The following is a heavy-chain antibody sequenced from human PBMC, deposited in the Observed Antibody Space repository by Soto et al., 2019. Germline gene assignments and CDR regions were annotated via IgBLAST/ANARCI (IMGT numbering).Heavy chain of an antibody. V-gene: IGHV3-30*02. CDR1: GFTFSNYG. D-gene: IGHD6-19*01. Sequence: GGSLRLSCAASGFTFSNYGMHWARQAPGKGLEWVAAILYDGSNKYYADSVKGRFTISRDSSKNTVSLEMTSLRAEDTAVYYCAKGGRQWLVTSDFNYWGQGALVTVSS. CDR2: ILYDGSNK. J-gene: IGHJ4*02. CDR3: AKGGRQWLVTSDFNY.